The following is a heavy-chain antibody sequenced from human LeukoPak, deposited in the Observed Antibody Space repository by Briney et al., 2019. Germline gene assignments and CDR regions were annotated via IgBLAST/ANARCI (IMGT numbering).Heavy chain of an antibody. Sequence: SETLSLTCTVSGGSISSYYWSWIRQPPGKGLEWIGYIYYSGSTNYNPSLKSRVTMSVDTSKNQFSLRLTSVTAADTAVYYCARDSTGHDYWGQGALVTVSS. CDR1: GGSISSYY. CDR3: ARDSTGHDY. V-gene: IGHV4-59*12. J-gene: IGHJ4*02. D-gene: IGHD1-1*01. CDR2: IYYSGST.